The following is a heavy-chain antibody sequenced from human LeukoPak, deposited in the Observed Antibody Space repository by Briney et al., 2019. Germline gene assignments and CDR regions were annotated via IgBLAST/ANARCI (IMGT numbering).Heavy chain of an antibody. CDR3: ARGWRGDHFDY. D-gene: IGHD3-16*01. CDR2: FYHSGT. J-gene: IGHJ4*02. Sequence: KTSETLSLTCTVSGDSMSTSYWSWIRQPLGKGLEWIGYFYHSGTDYNPSLKSRVTISGDMSNNQFSLKLSSVTAADTAIYYCARGWRGDHFDYWGQGTLVSVSS. V-gene: IGHV4-59*01. CDR1: GDSMSTSY.